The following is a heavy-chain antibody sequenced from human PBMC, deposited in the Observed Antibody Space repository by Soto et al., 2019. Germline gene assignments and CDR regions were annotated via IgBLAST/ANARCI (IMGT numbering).Heavy chain of an antibody. J-gene: IGHJ4*02. CDR1: GFTVISNY. Sequence: EVQLVESGGGLVQPGGSLRLSCAASGFTVISNYMSWVRQAPRKGLEWVSVIYSGGSTYYADSVKGRFTISRDDSKSTLDLQMNILSAEDTAVYYCARDLYYGSGPYFDYWVQGTLVTVSS. V-gene: IGHV3-66*01. D-gene: IGHD3-10*01. CDR3: ARDLYYGSGPYFDY. CDR2: IYSGGST.